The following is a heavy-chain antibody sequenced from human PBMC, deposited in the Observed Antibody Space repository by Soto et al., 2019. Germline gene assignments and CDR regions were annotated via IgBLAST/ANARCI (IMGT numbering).Heavy chain of an antibody. CDR3: ARGAQGFFPVSGIYFYFDH. CDR1: GSIFTDHL. Sequence: ASVKVSCKTSGSIFTDHLIYWVRQSPGQGLQWVGWVHPDSGGTNVAQAFQDRVTMTADTSITTAYMDLARLRPDDTAIFYCARGAQGFFPVSGIYFYFDHWGQGTPVTVSS. J-gene: IGHJ4*02. V-gene: IGHV1-2*02. D-gene: IGHD3-22*01. CDR2: VHPDSGGT.